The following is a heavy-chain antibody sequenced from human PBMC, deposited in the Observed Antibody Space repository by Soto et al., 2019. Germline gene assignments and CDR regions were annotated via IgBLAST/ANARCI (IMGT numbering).Heavy chain of an antibody. V-gene: IGHV3-23*01. J-gene: IGHJ5*02. D-gene: IGHD6-19*01. CDR1: GFPFSSTD. Sequence: GGSLRLSCAASGFPFSSTDMTWVRQAPGKGLEWVSTIDGSGGTTYYADSVKGRFTISRDNSINTVFLQMNSLRADDTALYFCAKNSGWYNTWGQGALVTVSS. CDR3: AKNSGWYNT. CDR2: IDGSGGTT.